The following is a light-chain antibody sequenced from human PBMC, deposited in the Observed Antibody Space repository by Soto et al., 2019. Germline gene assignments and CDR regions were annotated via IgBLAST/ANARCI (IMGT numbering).Light chain of an antibody. CDR2: DAS. Sequence: DIQMTQSPSSLSASVGDRVTITCQASQDITNYLNWYQQEPGKAPKLLMYDASNLETGVPSRFSGSGSGTEFTFTISSLQPEDVATYYCQQYADLPLTFGGGTKVEIK. CDR3: QQYADLPLT. CDR1: QDITNY. J-gene: IGKJ4*01. V-gene: IGKV1-33*01.